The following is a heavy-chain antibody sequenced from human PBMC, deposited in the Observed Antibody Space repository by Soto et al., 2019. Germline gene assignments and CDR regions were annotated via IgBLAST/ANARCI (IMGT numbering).Heavy chain of an antibody. V-gene: IGHV4-30-4*01. CDR1: GGSISSGDYY. D-gene: IGHD3-10*01. CDR2: IYYSGST. Sequence: SETLSLTCTVSGGSISSGDYYWSWIRQPPGKGLEWIGYIYYSGSTYYNPSLKSRVTISVDTSKNQFSLKLSSVTAADTAVYYCARGDYYGSGSSVDYWGQGTLVPVSS. CDR3: ARGDYYGSGSSVDY. J-gene: IGHJ4*02.